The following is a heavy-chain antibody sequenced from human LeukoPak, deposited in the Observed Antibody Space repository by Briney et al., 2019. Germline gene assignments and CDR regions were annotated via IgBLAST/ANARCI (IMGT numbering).Heavy chain of an antibody. Sequence: GGSLRLSCAASGFTFSTYWMGWVRQAPGKGLEWVVKIKPDGSEKDHVDSVKGRFTISRDNAKNPLYLQLNSLRAEDTAVYYCARSRFYFDYWGQGTLVTVSS. CDR2: IKPDGSEK. J-gene: IGHJ4*02. CDR3: ARSRFYFDY. V-gene: IGHV3-7*01. CDR1: GFTFSTYW.